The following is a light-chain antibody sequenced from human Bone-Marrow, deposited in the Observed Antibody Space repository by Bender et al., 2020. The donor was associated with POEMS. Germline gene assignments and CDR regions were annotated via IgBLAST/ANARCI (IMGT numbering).Light chain of an antibody. CDR2: DDI. CDR1: NIGGRS. J-gene: IGLJ1*01. V-gene: IGLV3-21*02. CDR3: QVWDTSSDHPYV. Sequence: YVLTQPPSVSVAPGQTARITCGGNNIGGRSVHWYQQKPGQAPGLVVFDDIDRPSGIPERFSGSNSGNTATLSISRVEAGDEADYYCQVWDTSSDHPYVFGTGTKVTVL.